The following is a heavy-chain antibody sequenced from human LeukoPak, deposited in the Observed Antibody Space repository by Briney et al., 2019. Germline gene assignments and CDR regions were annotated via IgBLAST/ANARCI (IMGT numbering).Heavy chain of an antibody. D-gene: IGHD2-2*02. J-gene: IGHJ4*02. CDR1: GYTFTSYY. CDR2: INPNSGGT. V-gene: IGHV1-2*02. CDR3: ARVNEYCSSTSCYIGDY. Sequence: GASVKVSCKASGYTFTSYYMHWVRQAPGQGLEWMGWINPNSGGTNYAQKFQGRVTMTRDTSISTAYMELSRLRSDDTAVYYCARVNEYCSSTSCYIGDYWGQGTLVTVSS.